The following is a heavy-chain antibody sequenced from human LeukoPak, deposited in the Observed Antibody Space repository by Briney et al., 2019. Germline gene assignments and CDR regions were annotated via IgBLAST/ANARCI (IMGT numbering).Heavy chain of an antibody. CDR2: ISYDGSNK. Sequence: PGRSLRLSCAASGFTFSSYGMHWVRQAPGKGLEWVAVISYDGSNKYNADSVKGRFTVSRDNSENTLHLQMNSLRAEDTAVYYCARGGGSGYYYGDFDYWGQGTLVTVSS. V-gene: IGHV3-30*03. CDR1: GFTFSSYG. CDR3: ARGGGSGYYYGDFDY. J-gene: IGHJ4*02. D-gene: IGHD3-22*01.